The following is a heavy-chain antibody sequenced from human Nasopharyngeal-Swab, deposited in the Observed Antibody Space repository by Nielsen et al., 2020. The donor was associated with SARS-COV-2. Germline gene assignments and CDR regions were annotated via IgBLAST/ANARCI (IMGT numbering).Heavy chain of an antibody. Sequence: SETLSLTCTGSGGSMSNFHWSWIRLSPGKGLEWIGYVYDSGSTKYNPSLNSRFTISVDTSKTQFSLKVRSVTAADTAVYFCARRLGLRAPFDYWGQGTLVTVSS. V-gene: IGHV4-59*08. CDR2: VYDSGST. CDR1: GGSMSNFH. J-gene: IGHJ4*02. CDR3: ARRLGLRAPFDY. D-gene: IGHD5/OR15-5a*01.